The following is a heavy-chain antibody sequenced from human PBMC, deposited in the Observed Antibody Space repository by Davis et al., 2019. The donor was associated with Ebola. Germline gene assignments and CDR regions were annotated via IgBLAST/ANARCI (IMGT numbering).Heavy chain of an antibody. J-gene: IGHJ4*02. V-gene: IGHV3-7*03. CDR1: GFTFSDYY. CDR3: TGTTVVNDY. CDR2: IKQDGSEK. D-gene: IGHD4-23*01. Sequence: GGSLRLSCAASGFTFSDYYMSWVRQAPGKGLEWVANIKQDGSEKYYVDSVKGRFTISRDNAKNSLYLQMNSLKTEDTAVYYCTGTTVVNDYWGQGTLVTVSS.